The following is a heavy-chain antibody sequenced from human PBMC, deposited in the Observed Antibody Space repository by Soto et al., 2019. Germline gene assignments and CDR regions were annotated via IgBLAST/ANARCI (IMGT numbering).Heavy chain of an antibody. D-gene: IGHD6-13*01. V-gene: IGHV3-74*01. CDR1: GFTFSSYW. CDR3: ARDGSSSWYDGDIDY. Sequence: EVQLVESGGGLVQPGGSLRLSCAASGFTFSSYWMHWVRQAPGKGLVWVSRINSDGSSTRYADSVKGRFTISRDNAKNTLYLQMNSLRAEDTAVYYCARDGSSSWYDGDIDYWGQGTLVTVSS. J-gene: IGHJ4*02. CDR2: INSDGSST.